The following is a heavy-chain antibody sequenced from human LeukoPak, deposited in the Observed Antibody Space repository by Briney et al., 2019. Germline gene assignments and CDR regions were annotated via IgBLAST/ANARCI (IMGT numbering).Heavy chain of an antibody. D-gene: IGHD1-26*01. CDR2: IKQDGSEK. Sequence: GGSLRLSCAASGFTFSSYWMSWVRQAPGKGLEWVANIKQDGSEKYYVDTVKGRFTISRDNAKNSLYLQMNSLRAEDTAVYYCARVRSGSDNDYWGQGTLVTVSS. CDR1: GFTFSSYW. J-gene: IGHJ4*02. CDR3: ARVRSGSDNDY. V-gene: IGHV3-7*01.